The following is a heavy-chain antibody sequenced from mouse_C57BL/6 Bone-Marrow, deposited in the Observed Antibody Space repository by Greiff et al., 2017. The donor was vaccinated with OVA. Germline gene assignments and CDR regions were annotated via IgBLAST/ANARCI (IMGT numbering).Heavy chain of an antibody. CDR1: GFNIKDDY. CDR2: IDPENGDT. CDR3: TTGSSYEDWYFDV. J-gene: IGHJ1*03. Sequence: VQLQQSGAELVRPGASVKLSCTASGFNIKDDYMHWVKQRPEQGLEWIGWIDPENGDTEYASKFQGTATITADTSSNTAYLQLSSLTSEDTAVYYCTTGSSYEDWYFDVWGTGTTVTVSS. D-gene: IGHD1-1*01. V-gene: IGHV14-4*01.